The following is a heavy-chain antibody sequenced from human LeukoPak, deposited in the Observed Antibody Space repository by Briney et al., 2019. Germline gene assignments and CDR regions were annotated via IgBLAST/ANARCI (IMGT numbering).Heavy chain of an antibody. CDR3: ARLYGDYASGRKPIFDY. CDR2: INYSGST. Sequence: RSSETLSLTCTVSGGSISSSDYYWAWIRQPPGKGLEWIGSINYSGSTYYNPSLKSRVTISVDTSKNQFSLKLSSVTAADTAVYYCARLYGDYASGRKPIFDYWGQGTLVTVSS. CDR1: GGSISSSDYY. D-gene: IGHD4-17*01. J-gene: IGHJ4*02. V-gene: IGHV4-39*01.